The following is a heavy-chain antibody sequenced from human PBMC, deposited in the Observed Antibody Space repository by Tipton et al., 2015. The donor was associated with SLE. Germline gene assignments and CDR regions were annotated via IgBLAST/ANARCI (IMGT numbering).Heavy chain of an antibody. CDR3: ARAVVSDTAMVNYFDY. V-gene: IGHV4-39*07. Sequence: TLSLTCTVSGGSISSSSYYWGWIRQPPGKGLEWIGSIYYSGSTYYNPSLKSRVTISVDKSKNQFSLKLSSVTAADTAVYYCARAVVSDTAMVNYFDYWGQGTLVTVSS. CDR1: GGSISSSSYY. CDR2: IYYSGST. J-gene: IGHJ4*02. D-gene: IGHD5-18*01.